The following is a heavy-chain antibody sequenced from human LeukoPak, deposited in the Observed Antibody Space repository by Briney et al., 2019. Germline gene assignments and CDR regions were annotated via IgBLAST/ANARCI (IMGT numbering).Heavy chain of an antibody. J-gene: IGHJ4*02. Sequence: ASVKVSCKASGGTFSSYAISCVRQAPGQGLEWMGGIIPIFGTANYAQKFQGRVTITADESTSTAYMELGSLRSEDTAVYYCARGRADDYGDYVSTYYFDYWGQGTLVTVSS. CDR1: GGTFSSYA. V-gene: IGHV1-69*13. CDR3: ARGRADDYGDYVSTYYFDY. CDR2: IIPIFGTA. D-gene: IGHD4-17*01.